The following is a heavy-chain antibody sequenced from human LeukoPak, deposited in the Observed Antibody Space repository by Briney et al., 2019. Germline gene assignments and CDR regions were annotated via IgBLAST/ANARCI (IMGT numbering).Heavy chain of an antibody. CDR2: IYSGGST. V-gene: IGHV3-66*02. D-gene: IGHD3-16*01. Sequence: PSETLSLTCAVYGGSFSGYYWSWVRQAPGKGLEWVSVIYSGGSTFYADSVKGRFTISRDNSKNTLYLQMNSLRAEDTAVYYCARRGEPIDYWGQGTLVTVSS. CDR1: GGSFSGYY. CDR3: ARRGEPIDY. J-gene: IGHJ4*02.